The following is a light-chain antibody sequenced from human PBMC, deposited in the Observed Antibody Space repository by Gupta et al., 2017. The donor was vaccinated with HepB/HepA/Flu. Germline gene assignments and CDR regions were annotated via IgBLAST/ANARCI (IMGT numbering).Light chain of an antibody. CDR1: QSILYSSNNKNY. CDR2: WSS. CDR3: QEYYSTPRT. J-gene: IGKJ1*01. Sequence: VMIQSPDSLPVSLGDRSTNNCKSSQSILYSSNNKNYLAWYQQKPGQPPKPLIYWSSSRESGVPDRFSGSGAGTDFPLTITVQQDEDVAIYYCQEYYSTPRTFGQGTKVEIK. V-gene: IGKV4-1*01.